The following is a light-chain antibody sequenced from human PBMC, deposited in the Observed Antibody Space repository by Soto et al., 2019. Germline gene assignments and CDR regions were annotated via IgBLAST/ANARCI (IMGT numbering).Light chain of an antibody. CDR2: DAS. J-gene: IGKJ1*01. CDR3: QVRDVWPT. Sequence: IVLTQSPATLSLSPREKDALSCRASQSVSTSLAWYQHKPGQAPRLIIYDASKRAPGLPARFSGSGSGTDFTLTISSLEPEDFAVYYCQVRDVWPTFGQGTKVDIK. V-gene: IGKV3-11*01. CDR1: QSVSTS.